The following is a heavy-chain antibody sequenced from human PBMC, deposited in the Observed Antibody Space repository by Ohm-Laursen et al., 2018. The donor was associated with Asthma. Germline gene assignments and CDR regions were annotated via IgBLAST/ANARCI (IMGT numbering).Heavy chain of an antibody. CDR3: ARDRDGYNIFDY. J-gene: IGHJ4*02. CDR2: ISGSGGST. V-gene: IGHV3-23*01. D-gene: IGHD5-24*01. CDR1: GFTFSSYA. Sequence: SLRLSCAASGFTFSSYAMSWVRQAPGKGLEWVSAISGSGGSTYYADSVKGRFTISRDNSKNTLYLQMNRLRAEDTAVYYCARDRDGYNIFDYWGQGTLVTVSS.